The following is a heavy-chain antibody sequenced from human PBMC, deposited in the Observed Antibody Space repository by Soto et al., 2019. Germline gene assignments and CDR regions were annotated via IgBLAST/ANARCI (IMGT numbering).Heavy chain of an antibody. CDR1: GFTFDDYA. V-gene: IGHV3-9*01. J-gene: IGHJ6*03. D-gene: IGHD3-10*02. CDR2: ISWNSGSI. Sequence: GGSLRLSCAASGFTFDDYAMHWVRQAPGKGLEWVSGISWNSGSIGYADSVKGRFTISRDNAKNSLYLQMNSLRAEDTALYYCAKDRAAVRGSWGIYYYYYMDVWGKGTTVTVSS. CDR3: AKDRAAVRGSWGIYYYYYMDV.